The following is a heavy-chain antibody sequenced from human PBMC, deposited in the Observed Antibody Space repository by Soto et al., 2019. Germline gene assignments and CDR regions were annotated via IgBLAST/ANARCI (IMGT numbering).Heavy chain of an antibody. CDR2: IWYDGSNK. J-gene: IGHJ4*02. D-gene: IGHD6-19*01. CDR1: GFTFSSYG. V-gene: IGHV3-33*01. CDR3: AREGYSSGWYDY. Sequence: QVQLVESGGGVVQPGRSLRLSCAASGFTFSSYGMHWVRQAPGKGLEWVAVIWYDGSNKYYADSVKGRFIISRDNSKNTLYLQMNSLRAEDTAVYYCAREGYSSGWYDYWGQGTLVTVSS.